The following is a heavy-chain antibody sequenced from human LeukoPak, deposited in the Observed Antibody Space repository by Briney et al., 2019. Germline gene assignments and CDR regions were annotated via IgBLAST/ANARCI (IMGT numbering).Heavy chain of an antibody. CDR1: GYTFTGYY. CDR2: INPNSGGT. D-gene: IGHD6-13*01. CDR3: ATGPVQQLVLN. Sequence: GASVKVSCKASGYTFTGYYMHWVRQAPGQGLEWMGWINPNSGGTNYAQKFQGRVTMTEDTSTDTAYMELSSLRSEDTAVYYCATGPVQQLVLNWGQGTLVTVSS. J-gene: IGHJ4*02. V-gene: IGHV1-2*02.